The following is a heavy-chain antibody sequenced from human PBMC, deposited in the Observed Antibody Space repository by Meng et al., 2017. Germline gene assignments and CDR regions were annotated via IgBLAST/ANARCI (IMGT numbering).Heavy chain of an antibody. CDR2: IKSKTDGGTT. V-gene: IGHV3-15*01. CDR1: GFTFSNAW. Sequence: EVQRVGSGGGLVKRGVVPRLSCAAYGFTFSNAWMSWVRQAAGKGMEWVGRIKSKTDGGTTDYAAPVKGRFTISRDDSKNTLYLQMNSLKTEDTAVYYCTTDLSPPFDYWGQGTLVTVSS. J-gene: IGHJ4*02. CDR3: TTDLSPPFDY.